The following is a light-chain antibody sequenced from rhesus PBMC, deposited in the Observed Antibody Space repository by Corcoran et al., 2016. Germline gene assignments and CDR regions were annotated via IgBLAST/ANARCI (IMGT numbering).Light chain of an antibody. J-gene: IGKJ4*01. Sequence: DIQMTQSPSALSASVGDRVTISCRASQNIYSNLAWYQQKPGKAPKLLIYAASSLQTGIPSRFSGSGSGTDFTLTISSLQPEDSADYYCQHYYYNPLTFVGGTKVELK. CDR1: QNIYSN. CDR3: QHYYYNPLT. V-gene: IGKV1S12*01. CDR2: AAS.